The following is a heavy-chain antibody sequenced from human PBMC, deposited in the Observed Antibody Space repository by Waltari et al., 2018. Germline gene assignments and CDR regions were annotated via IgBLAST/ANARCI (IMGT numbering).Heavy chain of an antibody. V-gene: IGHV3-53*01. Sequence: EVQLVESGEGLIQPGGSLRLSCAASGFTVRNYMSWVRQAPGKGLEWVSVIYTGGSTDYADSVKGRFTISRDNSKNTLYLQMNSLRAEDTAVYYCATSMAVAGKGRGWFDSWGQGTLVTVSS. CDR3: ATSMAVAGKGRGWFDS. CDR2: IYTGGST. CDR1: GFTVRNY. J-gene: IGHJ5*01. D-gene: IGHD6-19*01.